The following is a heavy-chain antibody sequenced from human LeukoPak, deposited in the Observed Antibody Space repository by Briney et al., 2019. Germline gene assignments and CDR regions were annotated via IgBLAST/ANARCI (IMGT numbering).Heavy chain of an antibody. CDR2: ISADSATT. D-gene: IGHD3-22*01. J-gene: IGHJ6*03. Sequence: GGSLRLSCAASGFNFGSYLTWVRQAPGKGLEWVSVISADSATTFYADSVKGRFTISRDNSKNTLYLQMNSLRAEDTAVYYCARESITMTEYYMDVWGKGTTVTVSS. V-gene: IGHV3-23*01. CDR1: GFNFGSY. CDR3: ARESITMTEYYMDV.